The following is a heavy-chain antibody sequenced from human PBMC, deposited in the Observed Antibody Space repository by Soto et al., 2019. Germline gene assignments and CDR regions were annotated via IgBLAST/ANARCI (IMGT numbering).Heavy chain of an antibody. V-gene: IGHV4-31*03. CDR2: IYYSGST. CDR3: ARAQTIFGIITAFDY. Sequence: SETLSLTCTVSGGSINSGVYYWSWIRHHPGKGLEWIGYIYYSGSTYYNPSLKSRVTISIDTSKNQFSLKLSSVTAADTAVYYCARAQTIFGIITAFDYWGQGTMVTVSS. CDR1: GGSINSGVYY. D-gene: IGHD3-3*01. J-gene: IGHJ4*02.